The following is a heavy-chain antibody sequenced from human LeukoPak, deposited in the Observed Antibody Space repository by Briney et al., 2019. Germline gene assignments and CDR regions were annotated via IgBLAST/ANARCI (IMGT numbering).Heavy chain of an antibody. Sequence: GGSLRLSCAASGFTFSSYWMHWVRQVPGEGLVWISRIGTDGSGTTYADYVQGRFTISRDNAKNTLFLQMNSLRAEDTAVYYCARDKYGGNSNAFDIWGQGTLVTVSS. CDR3: ARDKYGGNSNAFDI. J-gene: IGHJ3*02. D-gene: IGHD4-23*01. CDR1: GFTFSSYW. V-gene: IGHV3-74*01. CDR2: IGTDGSGT.